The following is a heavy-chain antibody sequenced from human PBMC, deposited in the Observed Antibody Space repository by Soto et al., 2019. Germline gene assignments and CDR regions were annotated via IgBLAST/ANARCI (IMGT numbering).Heavy chain of an antibody. CDR3: APRWLQFLDY. V-gene: IGHV3-23*01. Sequence: EVQLLESGGGLVQPGGSLRLSCAASGFTFSSYAMSWVRQAPGKGLEWVSAISGSGGSTYYADSVKGRFTISRDNSKNPPYLQMDSLRAEDTAVYYCAPRWLQFLDYWGQGTLVTVSS. CDR2: ISGSGGST. J-gene: IGHJ4*02. CDR1: GFTFSSYA. D-gene: IGHD5-12*01.